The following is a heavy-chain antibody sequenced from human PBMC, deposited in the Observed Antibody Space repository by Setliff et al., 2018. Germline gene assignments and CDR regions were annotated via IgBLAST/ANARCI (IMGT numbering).Heavy chain of an antibody. J-gene: IGHJ6*03. CDR1: GFTFNTYA. D-gene: IGHD3-22*01. V-gene: IGHV3-30*07. CDR3: ARLALTGYDSSGYYYALEYYYYMDV. Sequence: GGSLRLSCAASGFTFNTYAMHWVRQAPGKGLEWLAVISYDGINKYYADSVRGRFTISRDNANHSLHLQMNSLRAEDTAVYFCARLALTGYDSSGYYYALEYYYYMDVWGKGTTVTVSS. CDR2: ISYDGINK.